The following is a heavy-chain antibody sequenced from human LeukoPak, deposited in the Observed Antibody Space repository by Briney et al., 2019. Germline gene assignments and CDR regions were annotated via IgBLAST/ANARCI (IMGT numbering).Heavy chain of an antibody. D-gene: IGHD3-3*01. J-gene: IGHJ4*02. V-gene: IGHV3-7*01. CDR1: GFSFSSYW. CDR2: IKQDGSEK. CDR3: SRETNDFWSGRRIDY. Sequence: GGSLRLSCAASGFSFSSYWMTWVRQAPGKGLEWVANIKQDGSEKYYVDSVKGRFTISRDNAKNSLYLQMNSLRAEDTAVYYCSRETNDFWSGRRIDYWGQGALATVSS.